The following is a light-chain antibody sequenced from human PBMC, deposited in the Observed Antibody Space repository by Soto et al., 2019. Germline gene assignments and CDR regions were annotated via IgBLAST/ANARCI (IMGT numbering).Light chain of an antibody. V-gene: IGKV1-39*01. CDR2: AAS. CDR3: QQSYSTPPLT. Sequence: DIQMTQSPSSVGDRVTITCRASQSISSYLNWYQQKPGKAPKLLIYAASSLQSGVPSRFSGSGSGTDFTLTISSLQPEDFATYCCQQSYSTPPLTFGGGTKVEIK. CDR1: QSISSY. J-gene: IGKJ4*01.